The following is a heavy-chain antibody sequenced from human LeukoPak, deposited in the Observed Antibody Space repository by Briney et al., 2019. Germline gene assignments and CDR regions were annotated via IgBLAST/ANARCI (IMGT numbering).Heavy chain of an antibody. V-gene: IGHV4-39*07. CDR3: AKVIAARPGGLFDY. Sequence: SETLSLTCTVSGGSIRSSSHYWGWIRQPPGEGLEWIGIIYHSGTTYYNASLKSRVTISVDTSKNQFSLKLTSVTAADTAVYYCAKVIAARPGGLFDYWGQGTLVTVSS. CDR1: GGSIRSSSHY. CDR2: IYHSGTT. D-gene: IGHD6-6*01. J-gene: IGHJ4*02.